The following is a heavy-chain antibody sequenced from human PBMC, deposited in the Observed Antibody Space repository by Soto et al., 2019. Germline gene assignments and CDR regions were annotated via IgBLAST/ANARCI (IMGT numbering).Heavy chain of an antibody. CDR1: GGSISSYY. Sequence: SETLSLTCTVSGGSISSYYWSWIRQPPGKGLEWIGYIYYSGSTNYNPSLKSRVTISVDTSKNQFSLKLSSVTAADTAVYYCASYGDYPSNTFDYWGQGTLVTVSS. J-gene: IGHJ4*02. V-gene: IGHV4-59*01. CDR2: IYYSGST. D-gene: IGHD4-17*01. CDR3: ASYGDYPSNTFDY.